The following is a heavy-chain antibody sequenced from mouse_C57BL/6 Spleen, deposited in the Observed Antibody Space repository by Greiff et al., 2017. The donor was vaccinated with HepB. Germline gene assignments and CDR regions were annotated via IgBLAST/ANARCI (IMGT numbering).Heavy chain of an antibody. CDR1: GFTFSSYA. V-gene: IGHV5-4*01. Sequence: DVMLVESGGGLVKPGGSLKLSCAASGFTFSSYAMSWVRQTPEKRLEWVATISDGGSYTYYPDNVKGRFTISRDNAKNNLYLQMSHLKSEDTAMYYCARDTQRGNGGFAYWGQGTLVTVSA. D-gene: IGHD2-1*01. CDR2: ISDGGSYT. J-gene: IGHJ3*01. CDR3: ARDTQRGNGGFAY.